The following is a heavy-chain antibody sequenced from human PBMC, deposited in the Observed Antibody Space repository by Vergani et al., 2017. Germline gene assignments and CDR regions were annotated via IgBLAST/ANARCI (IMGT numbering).Heavy chain of an antibody. Sequence: QLQLQESGPGLVKPSETLSLTCTVSGGSISSSSYYWGWIRQPPGKGLEWIGSIYYSGSTYYNPSLKSRVTISLDPSKNQFSLKLRSVTAAYTAVYYCARASKGNIVVVPAAIRTGTDLRGGNWFDPWGQGTLVTVSS. V-gene: IGHV4-39*01. CDR3: ARASKGNIVVVPAAIRTGTDLRGGNWFDP. J-gene: IGHJ5*02. CDR1: GGSISSSSYY. D-gene: IGHD2-2*01. CDR2: IYYSGST.